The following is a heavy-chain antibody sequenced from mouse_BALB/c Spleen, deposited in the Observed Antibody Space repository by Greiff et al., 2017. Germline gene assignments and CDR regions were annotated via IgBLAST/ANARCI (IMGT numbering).Heavy chain of an antibody. Sequence: QSGPGLVKPSQSLSLTCSVTGYSITSGYYWNWIRQFPGNKLEWMGYISYDGSNNYNPSLKNRISITRDTSKNQFFLKLNSVTTEDTATYYCARRDGSSAMDYWGQGTSGTVSS. D-gene: IGHD1-1*01. V-gene: IGHV3-6*02. CDR2: ISYDGSN. CDR3: ARRDGSSAMDY. J-gene: IGHJ4*01. CDR1: GYSITSGYY.